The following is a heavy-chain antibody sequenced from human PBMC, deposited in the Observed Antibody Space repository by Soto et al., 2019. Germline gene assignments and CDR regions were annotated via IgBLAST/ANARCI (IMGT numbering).Heavy chain of an antibody. J-gene: IGHJ6*02. Sequence: GASVKVSCKASGYTFTGYYMHWVRQAPGQGXEWMGWINPNSGGTNYAQKFQGWVTMTRDTSISTAYMELSRLRSDDTAVYYCARDGLYYDFWSGSRQNYYYYYGMDVWGQGTTVTVSS. CDR3: ARDGLYYDFWSGSRQNYYYYYGMDV. D-gene: IGHD3-3*01. V-gene: IGHV1-2*04. CDR1: GYTFTGYY. CDR2: INPNSGGT.